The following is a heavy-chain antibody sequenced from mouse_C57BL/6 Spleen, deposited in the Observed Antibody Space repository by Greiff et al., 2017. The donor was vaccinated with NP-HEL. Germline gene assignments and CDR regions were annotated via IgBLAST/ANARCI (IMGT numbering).Heavy chain of an antibody. CDR3: TRWVYYSEPYYAMDY. Sequence: QVQLQQSGAELVRPGASVTLSCKASGYTFTDYEMHWVKQTPVHGLEWIGAIDPETGGTAYNQKFKGKAILTADKSSSTAYMELRSLTSEDSAVYYCTRWVYYSEPYYAMDYWGQGTSVTVAS. J-gene: IGHJ4*01. CDR2: IDPETGGT. V-gene: IGHV1-15*01. CDR1: GYTFTDYE. D-gene: IGHD2-13*01.